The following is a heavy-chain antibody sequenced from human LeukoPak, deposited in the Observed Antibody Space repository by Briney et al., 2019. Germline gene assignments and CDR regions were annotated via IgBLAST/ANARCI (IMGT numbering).Heavy chain of an antibody. CDR2: ISSSSSYI. CDR3: ARDHDTAAGYYYYSMDV. D-gene: IGHD5-18*01. Sequence: GGSLRLSCAASGFTFSGYSMNWVRQAPGKGLEWVSSISSSSSYIYYADSVKGRFTISRDNAKNSLYLQMNSLRAEDTAVYYCARDHDTAAGYYYYSMDVWGQGTTVTVSS. J-gene: IGHJ6*02. V-gene: IGHV3-21*01. CDR1: GFTFSGYS.